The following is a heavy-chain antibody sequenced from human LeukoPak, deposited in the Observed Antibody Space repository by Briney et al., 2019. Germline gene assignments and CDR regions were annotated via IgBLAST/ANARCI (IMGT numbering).Heavy chain of an antibody. CDR2: IYYSGST. CDR3: AREGRYRYGYNEYHSYMDI. Sequence: PSETLSLTCTVSGGSIISYYWSWIRQPPGKGLEWIGYIYYSGSTNYNPSLKSRVTISVDTSKNQFSLKLSSVTAAETAVYYCAREGRYRYGYNEYHSYMDIWGKGTTVTVSS. V-gene: IGHV4-59*01. J-gene: IGHJ6*03. D-gene: IGHD5-24*01. CDR1: GGSIISYY.